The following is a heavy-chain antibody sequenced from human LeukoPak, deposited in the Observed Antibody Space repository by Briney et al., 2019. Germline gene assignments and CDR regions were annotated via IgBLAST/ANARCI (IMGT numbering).Heavy chain of an antibody. J-gene: IGHJ1*01. V-gene: IGHV4-39*07. CDR2: SYYTGTT. CDR3: ARDLGYDSSGDYYAYFQL. D-gene: IGHD3-22*01. Sequence: SETLSLTCTVSDGSISSDTYYWGWIRQPPGKGLEWIGTSYYTGTTYYNPSLRSRVTISVDTSKNQFSLKLRSVTAADTAVYYCARDLGYDSSGDYYAYFQLWGQGTRLTVSS. CDR1: DGSISSDTYY.